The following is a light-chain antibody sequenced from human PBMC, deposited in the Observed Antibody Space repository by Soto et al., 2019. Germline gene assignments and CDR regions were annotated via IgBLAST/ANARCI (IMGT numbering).Light chain of an antibody. CDR2: SND. J-gene: IGLJ2*01. CDR3: ASWDDSLNGPV. V-gene: IGLV1-44*01. CDR1: TSNIGDNT. Sequence: QSVLIQPPSASGTPGQRVTISCSGSTSNIGDNTVNWYQQLPGAAPKVLIHSNDQRPSGVPDRFSGSKSGTSASLAISGLQSEDEADYHCASWDDSLNGPVFGGETKLTVL.